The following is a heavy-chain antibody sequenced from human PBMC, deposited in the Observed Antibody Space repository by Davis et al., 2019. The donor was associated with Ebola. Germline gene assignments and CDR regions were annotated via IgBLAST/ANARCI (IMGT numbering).Heavy chain of an antibody. D-gene: IGHD1-1*01. V-gene: IGHV1-8*01. Sequence: ASVPVSCKASVYTFSTYAINWVRQATGQGPEWMGWMNPNSGDTGYAQKFQGRVTMTRNTSISTAYMELSSLRSEDTAVYYCAREGTGDGFIYYYGMDVWGQGTTVTVSS. CDR3: AREGTGDGFIYYYGMDV. CDR2: MNPNSGDT. J-gene: IGHJ6*02. CDR1: VYTFSTYA.